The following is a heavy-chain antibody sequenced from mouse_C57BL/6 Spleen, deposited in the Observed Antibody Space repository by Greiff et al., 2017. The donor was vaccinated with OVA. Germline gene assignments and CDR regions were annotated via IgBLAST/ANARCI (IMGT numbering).Heavy chain of an antibody. CDR2: IWGVGST. J-gene: IGHJ4*01. Sequence: QVQLKESGPGLVAPSQSLSITCTVSGFSLTSYGVAWVRQSPGKGLEWLGVIWGVGSTNSNSALKSRLSISKDNSTSQVFLKMNSLQTDDTAMYYGARNDGSSYSYAMDYWGQGTSVTVSS. V-gene: IGHV2-6*01. CDR1: GFSLTSYG. CDR3: ARNDGSSYSYAMDY. D-gene: IGHD1-1*01.